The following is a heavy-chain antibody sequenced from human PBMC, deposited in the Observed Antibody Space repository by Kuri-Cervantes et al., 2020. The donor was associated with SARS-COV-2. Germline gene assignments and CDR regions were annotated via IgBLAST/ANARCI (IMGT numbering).Heavy chain of an antibody. V-gene: IGHV4-39*01. J-gene: IGHJ5*02. CDR2: INHTGSA. Sequence: ESLKISCTVSGGSISASTYYWGWIRQPPGKGLEWIGEINHTGSANYNPSLKSRVTISVDTSKNQFSLELSSVTAADTAVYYCARLIYYDNSGYYPSWFDPWGQGILVTVSS. CDR3: ARLIYYDNSGYYPSWFDP. CDR1: GGSISASTYY. D-gene: IGHD3-22*01.